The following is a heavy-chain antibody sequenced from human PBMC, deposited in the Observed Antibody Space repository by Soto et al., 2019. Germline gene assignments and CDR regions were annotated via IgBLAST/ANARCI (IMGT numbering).Heavy chain of an antibody. CDR1: GFTFSSYA. CDR3: ARGSDSGGSYYDFWSGYTPRRYGMDV. J-gene: IGHJ6*02. D-gene: IGHD3-3*01. Sequence: GGSLRLSCAASGFTFSSYAMHWVRQAPGKGLEWVAVISYDGSNKYYADSVKGRFTISRDNSKNTLYLQMNSLRAEDTAVYYCARGSDSGGSYYDFWSGYTPRRYGMDVWGQGTTVTVSS. CDR2: ISYDGSNK. V-gene: IGHV3-30-3*01.